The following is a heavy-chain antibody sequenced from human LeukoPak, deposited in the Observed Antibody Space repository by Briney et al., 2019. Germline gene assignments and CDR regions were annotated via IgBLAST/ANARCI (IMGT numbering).Heavy chain of an antibody. D-gene: IGHD6-19*01. CDR3: ARLYSAVAGTAFDL. Sequence: EASVKVSCKASGYTFTSYYMHWVRQAPGQGLEWMGIINPSGGSTSYAQKFQGRVTMTRDTSISTAYMELSRLRSDDTAVYYCARLYSAVAGTAFDLWGQGTLVTVSS. J-gene: IGHJ5*02. V-gene: IGHV1-46*01. CDR2: INPSGGST. CDR1: GYTFTSYY.